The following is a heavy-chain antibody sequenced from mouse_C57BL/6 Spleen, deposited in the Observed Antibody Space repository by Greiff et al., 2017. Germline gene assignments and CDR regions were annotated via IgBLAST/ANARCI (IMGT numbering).Heavy chain of an antibody. CDR2: IDPSDSYT. CDR3: ARSDDYDY. D-gene: IGHD2-4*01. Sequence: VQLQQPGAELVMPGASVKLSCKASGYTFTSYWMHWVKQRPGQGLEWIGEIDPSDSYTNYNQKFKGKSTLTVDKSSRTAYMQLSSLTSEDSAVYYCARSDDYDYWGQGTTLTGS. V-gene: IGHV1-69*01. CDR1: GYTFTSYW. J-gene: IGHJ2*01.